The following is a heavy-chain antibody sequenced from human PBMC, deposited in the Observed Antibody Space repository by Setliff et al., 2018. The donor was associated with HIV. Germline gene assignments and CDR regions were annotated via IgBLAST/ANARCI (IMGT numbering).Heavy chain of an antibody. CDR3: ARGYASGYDAYGY. CDR2: IIHSGSI. D-gene: IGHD5-12*01. V-gene: IGHV4-34*01. J-gene: IGHJ4*02. Sequence: PSETLSLTCTVSGGSFNDYYWSWIRQPPGKGLEWIGEIIHSGSINYNPSLKSRVTISVDTYNNQFSLNMNSVNAADTAVYYCARGYASGYDAYGYWGQGTLVTVSS. CDR1: GGSFNDYY.